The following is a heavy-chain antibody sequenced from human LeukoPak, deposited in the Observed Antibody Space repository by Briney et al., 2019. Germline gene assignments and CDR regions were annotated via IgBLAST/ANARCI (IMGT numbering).Heavy chain of an antibody. Sequence: GGSLRLSCAASGFTFSNYWMSWVRQAPGKGLEWVSSISSTSTYIDYVDSVKGRFTISRDNAKNSLYLQMDSLRAEDTAVYYCARDPPSRGTRYFDYWGQGTLVTVSS. CDR2: ISSTSTYI. CDR1: GFTFSNYW. V-gene: IGHV3-21*01. J-gene: IGHJ4*02. CDR3: ARDPPSRGTRYFDY. D-gene: IGHD3-16*01.